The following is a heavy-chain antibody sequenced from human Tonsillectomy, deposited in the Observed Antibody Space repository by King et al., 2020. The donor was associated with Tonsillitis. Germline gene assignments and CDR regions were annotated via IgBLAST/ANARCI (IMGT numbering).Heavy chain of an antibody. Sequence: RQAPGKGLEWVSGISNDGSNNDYADSVKGRFTVSRDNAKNTLYLQMNSLRAEDTDLYYCAKGVGCGIVVYTCFDSWGQGTLVNVSS. CDR3: AKGVGCGIVVYTCFDS. V-gene: IGHV3-30*02. CDR2: ISNDGSNN. D-gene: IGHD2-21*01. J-gene: IGHJ4*02.